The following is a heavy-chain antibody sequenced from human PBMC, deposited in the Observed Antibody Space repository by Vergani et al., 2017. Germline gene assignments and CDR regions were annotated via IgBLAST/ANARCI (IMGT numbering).Heavy chain of an antibody. J-gene: IGHJ4*02. D-gene: IGHD6-6*01. CDR2: ISSSSSYI. V-gene: IGHV3-21*01. CDR1: GFTFSSYS. CDR3: ARDSPYSSSSVLY. Sequence: EVQLVESGGGLVKPGGSLRLSCAASGFTFSSYSMNWVRQAPGKGLEWVSSISSSSSYIYYEDSVKGRFTISRDNAKNSLYLQMNSLRAEDTAVYYCARDSPYSSSSVLYWGQGTLVTVSS.